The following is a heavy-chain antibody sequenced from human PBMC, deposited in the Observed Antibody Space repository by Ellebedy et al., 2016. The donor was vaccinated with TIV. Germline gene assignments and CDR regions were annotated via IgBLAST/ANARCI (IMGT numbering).Heavy chain of an antibody. V-gene: IGHV3-7*02. J-gene: IGHJ4*02. CDR3: ANTVGSTPGGDY. Sequence: GGSLRLXCAASGFTFSNSWMSWVRQAPGKGLEWVANIRKDGGEKYYVDSVRGRFTISRDNAKNSVYLQMSSLRTEDTAVYYCANTVGSTPGGDYWGQGTLVTVSS. D-gene: IGHD1-26*01. CDR1: GFTFSNSW. CDR2: IRKDGGEK.